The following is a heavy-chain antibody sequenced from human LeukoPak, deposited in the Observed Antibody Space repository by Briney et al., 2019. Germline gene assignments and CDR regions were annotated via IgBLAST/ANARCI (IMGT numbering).Heavy chain of an antibody. Sequence: SETLSLTCTVSGGSISSGGYYWSWIRQPPGKGLGWFGFIYYSGGTYSHPSLKSPFTISVDTSKNQFSLKLSSVTAADTAEYYCTRDRITIFGAVRNWFDPGGQGTLVTVSS. CDR3: TRDRITIFGAVRNWFDP. J-gene: IGHJ5*02. D-gene: IGHD3-3*01. CDR2: IYYSGGT. CDR1: GGSISSGGYY. V-gene: IGHV4-30-4*08.